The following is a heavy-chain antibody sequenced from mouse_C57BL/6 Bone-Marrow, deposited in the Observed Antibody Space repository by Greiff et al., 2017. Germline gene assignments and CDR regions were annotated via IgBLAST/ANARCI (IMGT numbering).Heavy chain of an antibody. CDR2: ISSGGSYT. V-gene: IGHV5-6*01. CDR1: GFTFSSYG. Sequence: EVQLVESGGDLVKPGGSLKLSCAASGFTFSSYGMSWVRQTPDTRLEWVATISSGGSYTYYPDSVKGRFTISRDNAKNTLYLQMSSLKSEDTALYYCARLDYWGQGTTLTVSS. J-gene: IGHJ2*01. CDR3: ARLDY.